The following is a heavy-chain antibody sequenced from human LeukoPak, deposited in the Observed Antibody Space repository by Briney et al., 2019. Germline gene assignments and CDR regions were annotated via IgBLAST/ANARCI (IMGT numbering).Heavy chain of an antibody. CDR3: SGCSSTSCSSLYMDV. D-gene: IGHD2-2*01. Sequence: GGSLRLSCGASRFTFSNAWMSWVRQAPGKGLEWVGRIKSETDGGTTDYAAPVKGRFTISRDDSKSTLYLQMNSLKTEDTAVYYCSGCSSTSCSSLYMDVWGKGTMVTVSS. CDR1: RFTFSNAW. J-gene: IGHJ6*03. CDR2: IKSETDGGTT. V-gene: IGHV3-15*01.